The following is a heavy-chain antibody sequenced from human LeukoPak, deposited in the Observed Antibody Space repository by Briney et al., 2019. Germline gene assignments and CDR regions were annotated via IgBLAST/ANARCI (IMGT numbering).Heavy chain of an antibody. D-gene: IGHD2-21*01. CDR2: INPNSGGT. Sequence: ASVKVSCKASGYTFTVNYMHWVRQASGQGLEYMGWINPNSGGTNYAQKFQGRVTMTRDTSITTAYMELSRLTSDDTAVYYCARDRGDPYSFDYWGQGTMVTVSS. V-gene: IGHV1-2*02. J-gene: IGHJ4*02. CDR1: GYTFTVNY. CDR3: ARDRGDPYSFDY.